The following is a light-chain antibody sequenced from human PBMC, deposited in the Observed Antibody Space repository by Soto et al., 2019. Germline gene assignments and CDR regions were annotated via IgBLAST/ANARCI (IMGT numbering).Light chain of an antibody. CDR1: SSNIGAGYD. J-gene: IGLJ2*01. Sequence: QSVLTQPPSVSGAPGQRVTISCTGSSSNIGAGYDVHWYQQLPGTAPKLLIYGNSNRPSGVPDRFPGSKSGTSASLAITGLQAEDEADYYCQSYDSSLNGVVFGGGTKLTVL. V-gene: IGLV1-40*01. CDR2: GNS. CDR3: QSYDSSLNGVV.